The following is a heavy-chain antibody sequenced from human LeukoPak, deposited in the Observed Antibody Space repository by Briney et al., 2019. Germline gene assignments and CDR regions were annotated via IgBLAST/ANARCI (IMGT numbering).Heavy chain of an antibody. D-gene: IGHD3-10*01. Sequence: SETLSLTCTVSGDSVNSGAYYWSWIRQPPGKGLEWIGYIYYRVTSDYNPSLKSRVTMSVDMSTRQISLKLSSVTAADTAVYYCARAVGGDGSGSLWGPGTLVTVSS. CDR1: GDSVNSGAYY. CDR2: IYYRVTS. J-gene: IGHJ4*02. CDR3: ARAVGGDGSGSL. V-gene: IGHV4-61*08.